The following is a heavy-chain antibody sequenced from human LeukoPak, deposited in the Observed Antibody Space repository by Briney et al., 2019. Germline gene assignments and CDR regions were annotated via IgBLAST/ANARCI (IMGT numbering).Heavy chain of an antibody. CDR2: IYPGDSDT. CDR3: ARPGYCSGGSCYPFYDY. D-gene: IGHD2-15*01. J-gene: IGHJ4*02. V-gene: IGHV5-51*01. Sequence: GESLKISCKGSGYSFTSYWIDWVRQMPGKGLEWMGIIYPGDSDTRYSPSFQGQVTISADKSISTAYLQWSSLKASDTAMYYCARPGYCSGGSCYPFYDYWGQGTLVTVSS. CDR1: GYSFTSYW.